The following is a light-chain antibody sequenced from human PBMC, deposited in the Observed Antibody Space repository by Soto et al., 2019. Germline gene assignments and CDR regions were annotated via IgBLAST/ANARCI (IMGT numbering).Light chain of an antibody. CDR1: QSISRSD. CDR3: QQYGSSPT. V-gene: IGKV3-20*01. J-gene: IGKJ4*01. CDR2: ATS. Sequence: EIVLTQSPGTVSLSPGESGTLSCRASQSISRSDLAWYQHRPGQSPRLLIYATSSRATGIPDRFTGGGAGTGFTLTISRLEPEDSAVYYCQQYGSSPTFGGGTKVDIK.